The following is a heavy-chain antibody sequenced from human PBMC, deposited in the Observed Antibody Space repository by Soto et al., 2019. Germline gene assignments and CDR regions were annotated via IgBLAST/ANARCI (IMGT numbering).Heavy chain of an antibody. Sequence: QVQLVESGGGVVQPGRSLRLSCAASGFTFSSYAMHWVRQAPGKGLEWVAVISYDGSNKYYADSVEGRFTISRDNSKNTLYLQMNSLRAEDTAVYYCARDVAAAGHFDYWGQGTLVTVSS. D-gene: IGHD6-13*01. J-gene: IGHJ4*02. CDR1: GFTFSSYA. V-gene: IGHV3-30-3*01. CDR2: ISYDGSNK. CDR3: ARDVAAAGHFDY.